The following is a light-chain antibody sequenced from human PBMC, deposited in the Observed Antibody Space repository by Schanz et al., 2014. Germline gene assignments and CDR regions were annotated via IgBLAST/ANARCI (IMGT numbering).Light chain of an antibody. Sequence: EIVLTQSPATLSLPPGERATLSCRASQSVDKYLAWYQQKPGQAPRLLIYGASTRATGIPARFSGSGSGTEFTLTISSLQSEDFAVYYCQQYNNWPRTFGQGTKVEIK. CDR3: QQYNNWPRT. CDR2: GAS. V-gene: IGKV3-15*01. J-gene: IGKJ1*01. CDR1: QSVDKY.